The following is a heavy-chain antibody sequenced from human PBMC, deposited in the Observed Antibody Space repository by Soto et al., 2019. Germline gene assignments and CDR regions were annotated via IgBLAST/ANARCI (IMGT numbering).Heavy chain of an antibody. CDR3: ARGQGYSSGWFYYYYYGMDV. CDR2: INHSGST. Sequence: SETLSLTCAVYGGSFSGYYWSWIRQPPGKGLEWIGEINHSGSTNCNPSLKSRVTISVDTSKNQFSLKLSSVTAADTAVYYCARGQGYSSGWFYYYYYGMDVWGQGTTVTVSS. J-gene: IGHJ6*02. V-gene: IGHV4-34*01. D-gene: IGHD6-19*01. CDR1: GGSFSGYY.